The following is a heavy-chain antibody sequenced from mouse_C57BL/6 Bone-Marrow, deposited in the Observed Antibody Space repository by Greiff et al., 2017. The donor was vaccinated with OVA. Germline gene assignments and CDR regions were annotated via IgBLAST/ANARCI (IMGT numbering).Heavy chain of an antibody. Sequence: EVKLVESGGGLVKPGGSLKLSCAASGFTFSSYAMSWVRQTPEKRLEWVATISDGGSYTYYPDNVKGRFTISRDNAKNNLYLQMSHLKSEDTAMYYCAREGWPDWGQGTLVTVSA. CDR2: ISDGGSYT. CDR3: AREGWPD. D-gene: IGHD2-3*01. J-gene: IGHJ3*01. V-gene: IGHV5-4*01. CDR1: GFTFSSYA.